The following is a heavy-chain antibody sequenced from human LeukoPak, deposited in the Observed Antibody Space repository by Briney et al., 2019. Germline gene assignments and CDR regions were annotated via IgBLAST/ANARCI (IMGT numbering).Heavy chain of an antibody. D-gene: IGHD1-26*01. CDR3: GMSGDRVPLQDDVFDV. CDR1: GYSFTSYC. CDR2: IYPGDSGP. V-gene: IGHV5-51*07. Sequence: KCGESLKISCKVSGYSFTSYCIGWVHQMPGKGLEWMGIIYPGDSGPTYSPSFQGQVTISVDKSINTAYLQWSSLQASDTAMYYCGMSGDRVPLQDDVFDVWGQGTMVTVST. J-gene: IGHJ3*01.